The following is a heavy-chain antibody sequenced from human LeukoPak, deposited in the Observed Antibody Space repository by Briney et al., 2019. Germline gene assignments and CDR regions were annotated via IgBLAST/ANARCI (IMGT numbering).Heavy chain of an antibody. D-gene: IGHD3-10*01. Sequence: ASVKVSCKASGYTFTGYYIHWVRQAPGQGLEWMGWINPNSGGTNYAQKFQGRVTMTRDTSISTAYMELSRLRSDDTAVYYCATTYYYGSGSYFPDDYWGQGTLVTVSS. CDR3: ATTYYYGSGSYFPDDY. V-gene: IGHV1-2*02. CDR2: INPNSGGT. CDR1: GYTFTGYY. J-gene: IGHJ4*02.